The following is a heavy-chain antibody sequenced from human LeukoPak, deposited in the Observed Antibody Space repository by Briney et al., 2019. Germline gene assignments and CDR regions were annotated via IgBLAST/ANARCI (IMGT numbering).Heavy chain of an antibody. CDR2: INHSGST. D-gene: IGHD3-22*01. V-gene: IGHV4-34*01. J-gene: IGHJ4*02. CDR3: ATLAPSYDSSGYYKDY. Sequence: SETLSLTCAVYGGSFSGYYWSWIRQPPGKGLEWIGEINHSGSTNYNPSLKSRVTISVDTSKNQFSLKLSPVTAADTAVYYCATLAPSYDSSGYYKDYWGQGTLVTVSS. CDR1: GGSFSGYY.